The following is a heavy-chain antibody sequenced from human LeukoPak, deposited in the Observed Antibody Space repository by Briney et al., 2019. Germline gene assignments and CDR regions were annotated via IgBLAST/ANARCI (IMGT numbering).Heavy chain of an antibody. D-gene: IGHD6-19*01. V-gene: IGHV3-48*03. CDR1: GFTFSSYE. CDR2: ISSSGSTI. Sequence: GGSLRLSCAASGFTFSSYEMNWVRQAPGKGLEWVSYISSSGSTIYYADSVKGRFTISGDNAKNSLYLQMNSLRAEDTAVYYCARNWLVPLDYWGQGTLVTVSS. J-gene: IGHJ4*02. CDR3: ARNWLVPLDY.